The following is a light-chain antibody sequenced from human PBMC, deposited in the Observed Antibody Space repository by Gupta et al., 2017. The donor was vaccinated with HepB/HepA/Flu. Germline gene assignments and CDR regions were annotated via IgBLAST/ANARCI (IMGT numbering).Light chain of an antibody. J-gene: IGLJ2*01. V-gene: IGLV2-11*01. Sequence: QSALTQPRSVSGSPGQSVTISCTGTSSDVGGYNYVSWCQQHPGKAPKLMIYDVSKRPSGVPDRFSGSKSGNTASLTISGLQAEGEADYYCCSYAGSYVVFGGGTKLTVL. CDR3: CSYAGSYVV. CDR2: DVS. CDR1: SSDVGGYNY.